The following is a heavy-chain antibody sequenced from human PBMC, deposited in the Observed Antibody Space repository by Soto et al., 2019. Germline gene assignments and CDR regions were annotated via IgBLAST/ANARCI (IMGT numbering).Heavy chain of an antibody. CDR3: ARDRDFGNYFYSAY. J-gene: IGHJ4*02. CDR1: GGTFDTYA. D-gene: IGHD1-26*01. Sequence: QVQLVPSGAEVRKPGSSVRVSCKAAGGTFDTYAVSWVRQAPGQGLEWMGGIIPMFGTPYYAQRFQGRVTITADESTGTAYMELRSLRSEDTAVYFCARDRDFGNYFYSAYWGQGTLVTVSS. CDR2: IIPMFGTP. V-gene: IGHV1-69*01.